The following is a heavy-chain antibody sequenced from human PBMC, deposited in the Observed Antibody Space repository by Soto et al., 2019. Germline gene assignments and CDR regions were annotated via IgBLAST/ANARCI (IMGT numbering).Heavy chain of an antibody. D-gene: IGHD3-16*01. CDR2: IYSNDNT. CDR3: ARHWALGPPPDY. Sequence: SETLSLTCTVSGGSVSSTSYSGAWVRQSPGKGLEWIGTIYSNDNTHYNPSLLSRVTISVDTSKNEFSLRLNSVTAADTAVYYCARHWALGPPPDYWGQGTLVTVSS. V-gene: IGHV4-39*01. J-gene: IGHJ4*02. CDR1: GGSVSSTSYS.